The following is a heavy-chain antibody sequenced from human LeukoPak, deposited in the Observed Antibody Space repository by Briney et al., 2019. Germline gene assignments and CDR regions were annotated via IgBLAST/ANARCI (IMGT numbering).Heavy chain of an antibody. D-gene: IGHD3-22*01. Sequence: SVKVSCKASGYTFTGYFMHWVRQAPGQGLEWMGGIIPIFGTPNYAQKFQGRLTITADKSTSTAYMELSSLRSEDTAVYYCARGGYYDSSGYYHFDYWGQGTLVTVSS. CDR2: IIPIFGTP. V-gene: IGHV1-69*06. CDR1: GYTFTGYF. J-gene: IGHJ4*02. CDR3: ARGGYYDSSGYYHFDY.